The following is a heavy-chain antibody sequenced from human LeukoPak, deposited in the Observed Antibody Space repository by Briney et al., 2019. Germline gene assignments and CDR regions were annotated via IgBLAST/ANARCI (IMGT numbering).Heavy chain of an antibody. V-gene: IGHV3-30*18. CDR3: AKVPPTTVTREGMDV. CDR1: GFTFSSSG. CDR2: ISYDGGKT. D-gene: IGHD4-17*01. J-gene: IGHJ6*02. Sequence: GGSLRLSCAASGFTFSSSGMHWVRQAPXKXLEWVGVISYDGGKTYYGDSVKGRFTISRDNSKNTLFLQMNSLRVDDTAVYYCAKVPPTTVTREGMDVWGQGTMVRVS.